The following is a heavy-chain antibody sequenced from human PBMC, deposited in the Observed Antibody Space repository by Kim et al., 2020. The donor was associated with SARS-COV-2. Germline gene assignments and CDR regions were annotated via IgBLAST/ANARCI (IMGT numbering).Heavy chain of an antibody. CDR1: GFTFTNYG. D-gene: IGHD2-15*01. CDR3: AKDGGGRIFNY. J-gene: IGHJ4*02. V-gene: IGHV3-23*01. Sequence: GGSLRLSCTTSGFTFTNYGMTWVRQAPGKGLEWVSTITGDGVTTYYVDSVKGLFTISEDTSKNTLYLQISNLTADTTAIYYCAKDGGGRIFNYWGQGTLV. CDR2: ITGDGVTT.